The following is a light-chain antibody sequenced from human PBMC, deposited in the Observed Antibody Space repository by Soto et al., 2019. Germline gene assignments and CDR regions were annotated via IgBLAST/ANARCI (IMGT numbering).Light chain of an antibody. CDR2: GAS. CDR1: QTVTSDY. Sequence: EIVLTQSPGTLSLSPGERATLSCRASQTVTSDYLAWYQQKPGQAPRLLIYGASDRATGIPDRFSASGSGTDFTLTISRLEPEDFAVYYCQQYGSSPSALTFGGGTKVDIK. V-gene: IGKV3-20*01. CDR3: QQYGSSPSALT. J-gene: IGKJ4*01.